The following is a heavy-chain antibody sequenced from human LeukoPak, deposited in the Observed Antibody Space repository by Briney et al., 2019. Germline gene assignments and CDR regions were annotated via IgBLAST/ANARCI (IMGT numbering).Heavy chain of an antibody. CDR3: ARDSDSSSWYSGRGAFDI. Sequence: GGSLRLSCAASGLTFSSYSMNWVRQAPGKGLEWVSYISSSSTIYYADSVKGRFTISRDNAKNSLYLQMNSLRAEDTAVYYCARDSDSSSWYSGRGAFDIWGQGTMVTVSS. CDR1: GLTFSSYS. CDR2: ISSSSTI. D-gene: IGHD6-13*01. V-gene: IGHV3-48*01. J-gene: IGHJ3*02.